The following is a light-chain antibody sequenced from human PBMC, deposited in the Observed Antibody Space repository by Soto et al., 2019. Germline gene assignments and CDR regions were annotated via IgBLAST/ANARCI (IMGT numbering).Light chain of an antibody. CDR3: QQYNSYPWT. CDR2: DAS. V-gene: IGKV1-5*01. Sequence: DMQMTQSPATLYASERDRVPIPCRASQSISSWLAWYQQKPGKAPKLLIYDASSLESGVPSRFSGSGSGTEFTLTISSLQPDDFATYYCQQYNSYPWTFGQGTKVDI. J-gene: IGKJ1*01. CDR1: QSISSW.